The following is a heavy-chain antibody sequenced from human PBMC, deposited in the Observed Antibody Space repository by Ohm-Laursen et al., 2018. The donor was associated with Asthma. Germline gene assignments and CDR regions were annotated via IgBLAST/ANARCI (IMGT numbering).Heavy chain of an antibody. CDR3: AHTDYDYVWGSYRSQYFDY. J-gene: IGHJ4*02. CDR1: GFSLTTPGVG. D-gene: IGHD3-16*02. CDR2: IYWNDDK. Sequence: TQTLTLTCTFSGFSLTTPGVGVGWIRQPPGKALEWLALIYWNDDKRYSPSLKSRLTITKDTSKNQVVLTMTNMDPVDTATYYCAHTDYDYVWGSYRSQYFDYWGQGTLVTVSS. V-gene: IGHV2-5*01.